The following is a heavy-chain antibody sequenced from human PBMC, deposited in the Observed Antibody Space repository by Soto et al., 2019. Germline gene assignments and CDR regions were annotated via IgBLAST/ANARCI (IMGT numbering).Heavy chain of an antibody. Sequence: PSETLSLTCTVSGGSISSYYWIWIRQPPGKGLEWIGYIYYSGSTNYNPSLESRLTISIDTSKNQFSLRLASVTAADTAVYYCARTLPNRQLFDSWSQGTLVTVSS. D-gene: IGHD1-1*01. J-gene: IGHJ4*02. V-gene: IGHV4-59*01. CDR1: GGSISSYY. CDR3: ARTLPNRQLFDS. CDR2: IYYSGST.